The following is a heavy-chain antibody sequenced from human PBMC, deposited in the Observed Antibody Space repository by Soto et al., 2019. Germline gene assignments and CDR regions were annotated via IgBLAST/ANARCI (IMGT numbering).Heavy chain of an antibody. CDR2: IYHTGTI. CDR3: ARQNVQIGPGFFDY. V-gene: IGHV4-30-4*01. J-gene: IGHJ4*02. D-gene: IGHD3-10*02. Sequence: SETLSLTCSVSGGSIGSGNFYWSWIRQPPGKGLEWLTSIYHTGTIYITPSLRSRLTISSDTSRNQFSLNLTSVTAADTALYFCARQNVQIGPGFFDYWGRGTMVTVSS. CDR1: GGSIGSGNFY.